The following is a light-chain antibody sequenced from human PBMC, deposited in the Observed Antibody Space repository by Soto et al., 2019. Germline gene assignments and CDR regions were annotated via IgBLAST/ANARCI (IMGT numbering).Light chain of an antibody. CDR2: DAS. V-gene: IGKV3-11*01. CDR1: QSISSY. CDR3: QQRANWPIT. Sequence: VLTQSPDTLSLSPGDRSPLSCRASQSISSYLAWYQQKPGQAPRLLIYDASERATGIPARFSGGGSETDFTLTISSLEPEDFGVYYCQQRANWPITFGQGTRLEIK. J-gene: IGKJ5*01.